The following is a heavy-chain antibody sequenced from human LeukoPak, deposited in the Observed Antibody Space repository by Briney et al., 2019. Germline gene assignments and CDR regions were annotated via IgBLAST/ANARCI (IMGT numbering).Heavy chain of an antibody. CDR2: LYYSGST. CDR3: ARFDYTNSNFDY. Sequence: PSETLSLTCIVSGDSISGFYWSWVRQPPGKALEWIGHLYYSGSTNYNPSPKSRVTMSVPTSKNQFSLNLTSVTAADTAVYYCARFDYTNSNFDYWGQGTLVSVSS. D-gene: IGHD3-3*01. J-gene: IGHJ4*02. CDR1: GDSISGFY. V-gene: IGHV4-59*01.